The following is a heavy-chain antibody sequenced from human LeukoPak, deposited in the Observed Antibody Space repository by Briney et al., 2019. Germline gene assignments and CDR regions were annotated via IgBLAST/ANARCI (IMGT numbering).Heavy chain of an antibody. J-gene: IGHJ4*02. CDR3: ARDFHCSSTSCPTDGFDY. CDR2: INSDGSST. CDR1: GFTFSSYW. D-gene: IGHD2-2*01. V-gene: IGHV3-74*01. Sequence: AGGSLRLSCAASGFTFSSYWMHWVRQAPGKGLVWVSRINSDGSSTSYADSVKGRFTISRDNAKNTLYLQMNSLRAEGTAVYYCARDFHCSSTSCPTDGFDYWGQGTLVTVSS.